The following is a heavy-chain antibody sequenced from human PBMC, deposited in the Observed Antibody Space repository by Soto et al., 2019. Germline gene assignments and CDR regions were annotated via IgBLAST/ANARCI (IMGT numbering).Heavy chain of an antibody. Sequence: EVQLLESGGGLVQPGGSLRLSCAASGFTFSSYAMSWVRQAPGKGLEWVSAISGSGGSTYYADSVKGRFTISRDNSKKTLYLQMNSLRAEDSAVYYCARGCVGSGWGHGMDVWGQGTTVTVSS. CDR1: GFTFSSYA. CDR3: ARGCVGSGWGHGMDV. V-gene: IGHV3-23*01. CDR2: ISGSGGST. D-gene: IGHD6-19*01. J-gene: IGHJ6*02.